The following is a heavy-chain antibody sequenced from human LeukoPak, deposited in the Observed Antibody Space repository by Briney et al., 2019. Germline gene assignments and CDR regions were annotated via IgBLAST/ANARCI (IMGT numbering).Heavy chain of an antibody. J-gene: IGHJ3*02. CDR1: GFSFSSSW. CDR2: IDPAGGGI. Sequence: GGSLRLSCAASGFSFSSSWMSWVRQAPGKGLEWVADIDPAGGGIVYVDSVKGRFTISRDNAKSSVYLQMSGLRAEDPAAYYCARDPENGALDIWGQGTMVTVSS. V-gene: IGHV3-7*01. D-gene: IGHD1-1*01. CDR3: ARDPENGALDI.